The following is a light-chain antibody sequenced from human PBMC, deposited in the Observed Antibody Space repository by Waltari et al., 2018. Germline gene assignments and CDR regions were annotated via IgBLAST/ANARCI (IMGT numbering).Light chain of an antibody. Sequence: DIQMTQSPSTLSASAGDRVTITCWASQSISTWLAWYQQKPGKAPRLLIYKASDLENGVPSRFSGSGSGTEFTLSISSLQPDDFATYVCQQYDSYPYTFGQGTKLEI. J-gene: IGKJ2*01. V-gene: IGKV1-5*03. CDR3: QQYDSYPYT. CDR2: KAS. CDR1: QSISTW.